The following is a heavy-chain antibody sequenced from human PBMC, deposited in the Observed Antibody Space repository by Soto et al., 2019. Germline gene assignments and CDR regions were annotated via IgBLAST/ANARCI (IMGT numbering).Heavy chain of an antibody. D-gene: IGHD2-15*01. Sequence: QITLKESGPTLVKPTQTLTLSCTFSGFSVSTSGVGVAWIRQSPGKALEWLALIYWDNDKRYSPFLQSRVTITKDTSQNQVVLTMTNMDPVDTATYYYAPKGGRGGGMDVWGQGTTVTFSS. CDR3: APKGGRGGGMDV. V-gene: IGHV2-5*02. CDR1: GFSVSTSGVG. CDR2: IYWDNDK. J-gene: IGHJ6*02.